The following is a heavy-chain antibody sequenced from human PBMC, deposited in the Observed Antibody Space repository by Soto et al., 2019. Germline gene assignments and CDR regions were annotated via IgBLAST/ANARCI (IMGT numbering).Heavy chain of an antibody. D-gene: IGHD6-13*01. CDR2: IYISENT. V-gene: IGHV4-4*07. J-gene: IGHJ4*02. Sequence: TETLSLTCTVSGGSISSDYWSWIRQPAGKGLEWIGRIYISENTHYNPSLRSRVSMSLDTSKNQLSLNLSSVTAADTAVYYCARGVGRSSWTAFDSWGQGTLVTVSS. CDR3: ARGVGRSSWTAFDS. CDR1: GGSISSDY.